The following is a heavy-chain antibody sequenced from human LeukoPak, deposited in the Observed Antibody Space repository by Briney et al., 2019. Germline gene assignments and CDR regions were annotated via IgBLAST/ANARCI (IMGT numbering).Heavy chain of an antibody. D-gene: IGHD2-8*02. J-gene: IGHJ4*02. CDR1: GFTFTNYA. Sequence: GGSLRLSCAASGFTFTNYAMSWVRQTPGKGLEWVAATVGSRPDTYHADSVKGRFTVSRDNSRNTLYLQMNSLRIENSAVYYCTKAPLMSCTGAFCYPFAYWGQGVLVTVSS. V-gene: IGHV3-23*01. CDR3: TKAPLMSCTGAFCYPFAY. CDR2: TVGSRPDT.